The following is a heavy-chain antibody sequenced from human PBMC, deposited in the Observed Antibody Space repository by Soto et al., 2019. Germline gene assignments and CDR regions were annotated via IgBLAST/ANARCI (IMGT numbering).Heavy chain of an antibody. CDR3: ARPARIVRGGPEAFDI. CDR1: GFTFSSYW. V-gene: IGHV3-7*01. CDR2: IKQDGSEK. D-gene: IGHD2-15*01. J-gene: IGHJ3*02. Sequence: EVQLVESGGGLVQPGGSLRLSCAASGFTFSSYWMSWVRQAPGKGLEWVANIKQDGSEKYYVDSVKGRFTISRDNAKNSLYLQMNSLRAEDTAVYYCARPARIVRGGPEAFDIWGQGTMVTVSS.